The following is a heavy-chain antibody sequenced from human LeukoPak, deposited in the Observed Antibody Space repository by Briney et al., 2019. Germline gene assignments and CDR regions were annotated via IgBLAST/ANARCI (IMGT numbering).Heavy chain of an antibody. V-gene: IGHV3-7*04. J-gene: IGHJ4*02. CDR2: IKEDGSEK. CDR3: ARAFRYDSSGPPDY. Sequence: GSLRLSCAASGFIFSNYWMSWARQAPGKGLGWVANIKEDGSEKDYGDSVKGRFTISRDNAKNSLYLQMNSLRDEDTAVYYCARAFRYDSSGPPDYWGQGTLVTVSS. D-gene: IGHD3-22*01. CDR1: GFIFSNYW.